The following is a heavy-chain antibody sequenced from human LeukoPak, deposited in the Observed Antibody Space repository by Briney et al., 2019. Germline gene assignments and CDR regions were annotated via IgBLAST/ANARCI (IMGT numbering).Heavy chain of an antibody. Sequence: RSLRLSCAASGFTFSSYGMHWVRQAPGKGLEWVAVISYDGSNKYYADSVKGRFTISRDNSKNTLYLQMNSLRPEDTAVYYCARGHAYCSGGSCPKLDYWGQGTLVTVSS. V-gene: IGHV3-30*03. J-gene: IGHJ4*02. D-gene: IGHD2-15*01. CDR2: ISYDGSNK. CDR1: GFTFSSYG. CDR3: ARGHAYCSGGSCPKLDY.